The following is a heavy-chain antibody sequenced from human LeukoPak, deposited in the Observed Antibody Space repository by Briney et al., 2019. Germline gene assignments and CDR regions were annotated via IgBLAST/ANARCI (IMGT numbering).Heavy chain of an antibody. CDR1: GFTFSSYW. CDR2: IRRDGSEK. J-gene: IGHJ4*02. Sequence: GGSLRLSCAASGFTFSSYWMSWVRQAPGKGLEWVATIRRDGSEKHYVDSVEGRFTVSRDNAENSLHLQMSNLRAEDTPIYYCVRGCGRASCPYYFDFWGQGALVTVFS. D-gene: IGHD2-21*01. CDR3: VRGCGRASCPYYFDF. V-gene: IGHV3-7*03.